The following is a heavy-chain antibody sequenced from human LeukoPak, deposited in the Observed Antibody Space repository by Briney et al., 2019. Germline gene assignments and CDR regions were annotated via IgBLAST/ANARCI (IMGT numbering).Heavy chain of an antibody. Sequence: GGSLRLSCAASGFTFSSYGMHWVRQAPGKGLEWVAVISYDGSNKYYADSVKGRFTISRDNSKNTLYLQMNSLRAEDTAVYYCARAGVWLLLYYWGQGTLVTVSS. CDR1: GFTFSSYG. CDR2: ISYDGSNK. J-gene: IGHJ4*02. CDR3: ARAGVWLLLYY. V-gene: IGHV3-30*19. D-gene: IGHD3-22*01.